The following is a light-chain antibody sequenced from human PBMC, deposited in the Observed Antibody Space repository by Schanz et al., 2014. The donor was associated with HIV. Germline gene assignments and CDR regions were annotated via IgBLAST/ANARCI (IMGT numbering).Light chain of an antibody. CDR1: NSDIGGYNF. J-gene: IGLJ2*01. V-gene: IGLV2-23*02. Sequence: QSALTQPASVSGSPGQSITISCAGTNSDIGGYNFVSWYQQHPDKAPKLIIYDVTNRPSGISSRFSGSKSGNTASLTISGLQAEDEADYYCCSYAGSSTFVVFGGGTKLTVL. CDR2: DVT. CDR3: CSYAGSSTFVV.